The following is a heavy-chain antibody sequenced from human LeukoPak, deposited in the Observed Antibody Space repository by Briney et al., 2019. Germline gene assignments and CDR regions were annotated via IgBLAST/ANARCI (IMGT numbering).Heavy chain of an antibody. Sequence: RGSLRLSCAASGFTFSDYYMSWIRQAPGKGLEWVSYISSSSGTIYYADSVKGRFTISRDNAKNSLFLQMNSLRAEDTAVYYCARNDYGDYEGWFDPWGQGTLVTVSS. V-gene: IGHV3-11*01. J-gene: IGHJ5*02. CDR1: GFTFSDYY. D-gene: IGHD4-17*01. CDR2: ISSSSGTI. CDR3: ARNDYGDYEGWFDP.